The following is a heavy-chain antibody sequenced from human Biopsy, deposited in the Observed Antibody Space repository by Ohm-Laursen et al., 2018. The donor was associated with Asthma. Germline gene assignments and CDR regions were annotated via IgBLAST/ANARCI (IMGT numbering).Heavy chain of an antibody. D-gene: IGHD3-22*01. Sequence: SLRLSCSASGFAFNNSSMTWVRQAPGKGLEWVSSISASGVRTFYADSVKGRFTVSRDSSRNTPYLQLSTLRVEDTAVYFCAKITTDRQKANNWFDPWGQGTLVTVSS. CDR2: ISASGVRT. J-gene: IGHJ5*02. V-gene: IGHV3-23*01. CDR3: AKITTDRQKANNWFDP. CDR1: GFAFNNSS.